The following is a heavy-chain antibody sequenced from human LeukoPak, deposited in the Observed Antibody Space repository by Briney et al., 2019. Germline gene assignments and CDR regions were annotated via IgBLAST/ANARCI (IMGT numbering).Heavy chain of an antibody. J-gene: IGHJ4*02. D-gene: IGHD5-18*01. CDR2: VSGSGGST. Sequence: TGGSLRLSCAASGFTFSGYAMSWVRQAPGKGLEWVSAVSGSGGSTYYADSVKGRFTISRDNSKNTLYLQMNSLRAEDTAVYYCAKSGGYSYGYYFDYWGQGTLVTVSS. CDR1: GFTFSGYA. CDR3: AKSGGYSYGYYFDY. V-gene: IGHV3-23*01.